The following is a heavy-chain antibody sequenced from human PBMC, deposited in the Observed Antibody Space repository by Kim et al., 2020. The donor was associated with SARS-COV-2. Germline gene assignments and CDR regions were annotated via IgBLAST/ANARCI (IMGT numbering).Heavy chain of an antibody. V-gene: IGHV3-74*03. CDR3: VRDLILVDTPGDDFDY. Sequence: GGSLRLSCAVSGFTFGNYWMHWVRHALGKGLEWVSRINHDASITTYADSVKGRFTISRDNAKNTVYLQMNSLRPEDTAVYYCVRDLILVDTPGDDFDYWG. CDR1: GFTFGNYW. CDR2: INHDASIT. D-gene: IGHD2-21*01. J-gene: IGHJ4*01.